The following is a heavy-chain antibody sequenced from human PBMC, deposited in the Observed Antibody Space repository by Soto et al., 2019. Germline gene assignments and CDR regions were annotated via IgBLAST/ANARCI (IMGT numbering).Heavy chain of an antibody. J-gene: IGHJ3*01. D-gene: IGHD1-20*01. CDR3: ARVIWYTFDF. CDR1: GGSIISGDYY. Sequence: SETLSLTCTVSGGSIISGDYYWSWIRQPPGKGLEWIGYIYYSGDTSYNPSLKSRVTISIDTSKNQFSLKLSSVTAADTAIYYCARVIWYTFDFWGQGTMVTVSS. V-gene: IGHV4-30-4*08. CDR2: IYYSGDT.